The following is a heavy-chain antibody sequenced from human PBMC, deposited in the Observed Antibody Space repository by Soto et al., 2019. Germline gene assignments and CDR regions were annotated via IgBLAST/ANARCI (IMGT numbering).Heavy chain of an antibody. CDR2: ISCCGGSA. CDR3: AKDLPLWSGYSFSENH. V-gene: IGHV3-23*01. Sequence: EVQLLESGGGVVQPGGSLRLSCVASGFNFKKFAMAWVRQAAGEGLEWVSGISCCGGSASYADSVKGRFSIARDDSKNTVSLQLNSLRVEDTAQYYCAKDLPLWSGYSFSENHWGQGTLVTVSS. CDR1: GFNFKKFA. D-gene: IGHD3-3*01. J-gene: IGHJ5*02.